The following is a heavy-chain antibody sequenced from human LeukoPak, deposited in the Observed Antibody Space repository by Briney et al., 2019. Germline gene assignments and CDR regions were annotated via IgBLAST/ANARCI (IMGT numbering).Heavy chain of an antibody. D-gene: IGHD6-19*01. Sequence: GGSLRLSCAASGFTFSSYAMTWVRQAPGMGLEWVSTVLAGGSTTFYADSVKGRFTISRDNSRNTVHLQMNSLRVEDTALYYCAKRGDYSSDLGTCIDAWGQGVLVTVSS. J-gene: IGHJ5*02. CDR3: AKRGDYSSDLGTCIDA. V-gene: IGHV3-23*01. CDR2: VLAGGSTT. CDR1: GFTFSSYA.